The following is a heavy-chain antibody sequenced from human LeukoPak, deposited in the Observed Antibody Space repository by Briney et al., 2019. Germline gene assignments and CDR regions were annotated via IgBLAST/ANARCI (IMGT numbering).Heavy chain of an antibody. CDR3: TRRRGGGEFDY. V-gene: IGHV3-33*08. D-gene: IGHD3-10*01. J-gene: IGHJ4*02. Sequence: GESLRLSCAASGFTFSSYAMSWVRQAQGKGLEWVAVIWYDGSNKYYADSVKGRFTISRDNSKNTLYLQMNSLKTEDTAVYYCTRRRGGGEFDYWGQGTLVTVSS. CDR1: GFTFSSYA. CDR2: IWYDGSNK.